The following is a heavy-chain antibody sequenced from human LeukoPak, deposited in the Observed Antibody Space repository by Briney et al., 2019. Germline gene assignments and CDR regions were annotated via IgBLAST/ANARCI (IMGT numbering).Heavy chain of an antibody. D-gene: IGHD3-22*01. CDR1: GFTFTSNW. V-gene: IGHV3-7*01. J-gene: IGHJ4*02. CDR3: TRETWFIGY. Sequence: GSLRLSCAASGFTFTSNWMSWVRQAPGKGLEWVANINQDGSDKCYVDSVKGRFTISRDNAKSSLYLQMNSRRDEDTAVYYCTRETWFIGYWGQGTLVTVSS. CDR2: INQDGSDK.